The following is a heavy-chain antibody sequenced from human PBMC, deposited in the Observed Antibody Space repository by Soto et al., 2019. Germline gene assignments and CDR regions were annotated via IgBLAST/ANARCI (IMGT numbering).Heavy chain of an antibody. D-gene: IGHD6-19*01. V-gene: IGHV3-15*01. J-gene: IGHJ3*02. CDR1: GITVSGNKY. Sequence: DVQLVESGGGLIQPGGSLRLSCAASGITVSGNKYLTWVRQAPGKGLEWVGRIKSKTDGGTTDFAAPVKGRFTISRDDSGNTLFLQLNNLETEDTAMYYCTIEMRHSNGWYGPFNIWGQGAMITVSS. CDR3: TIEMRHSNGWYGPFNI. CDR2: IKSKTDGGTT.